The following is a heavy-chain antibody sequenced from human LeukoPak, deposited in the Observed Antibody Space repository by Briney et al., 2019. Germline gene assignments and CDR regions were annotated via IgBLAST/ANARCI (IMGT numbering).Heavy chain of an antibody. CDR2: INPNSGGT. CDR3: ARGGITGTTRGPTRLNDAFDI. V-gene: IGHV1-2*04. J-gene: IGHJ3*02. Sequence: ASVKVSCKAPGYTFTGYYMHWVRQAPGQGLEWMRWINPNSGGTNYAQKFQGWVTMTRDTSISTAYMELSRLRSDDTAVYYCARGGITGTTRGPTRLNDAFDIWGQGTMVTVSS. D-gene: IGHD1-20*01. CDR1: GYTFTGYY.